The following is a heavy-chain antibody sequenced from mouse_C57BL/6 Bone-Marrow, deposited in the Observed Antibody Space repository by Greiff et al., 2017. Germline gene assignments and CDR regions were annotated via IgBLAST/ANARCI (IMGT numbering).Heavy chain of an antibody. CDR1: GYTFTSYW. D-gene: IGHD1-1*01. Sequence: QVQLQQPGAELVKPGASVKMSCKASGYTFTSYWITWVKQRPGQGLEWIGDIYPGSGSTNYNEKFKSKATLTVDTSSSTASMQLSSLTSEGSAVYDCAIWAYYYGSSYFDYWGQGTTRTVSS. J-gene: IGHJ2*01. CDR3: AIWAYYYGSSYFDY. V-gene: IGHV1-55*01. CDR2: IYPGSGST.